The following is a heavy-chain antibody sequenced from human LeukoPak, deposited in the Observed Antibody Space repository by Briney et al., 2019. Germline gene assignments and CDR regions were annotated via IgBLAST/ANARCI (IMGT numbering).Heavy chain of an antibody. Sequence: PSETLSPTCSVSGGSIDNHYWSWIRQPPGKGLEWIGYMYYSRITNYNPSLQGRVTISVDTSKNHFSLKLRSVTASDTAVYYCARLSVAAEYYFDYWGQGTLVTVSS. D-gene: IGHD6-6*01. J-gene: IGHJ4*02. CDR1: GGSIDNHY. CDR2: MYYSRIT. V-gene: IGHV4-59*08. CDR3: ARLSVAAEYYFDY.